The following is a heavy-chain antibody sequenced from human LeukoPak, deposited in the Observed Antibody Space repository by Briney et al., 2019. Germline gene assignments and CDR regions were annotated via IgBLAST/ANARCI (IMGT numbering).Heavy chain of an antibody. V-gene: IGHV1-46*03. CDR1: GYSFTSYY. CDR2: INPSGGST. Sequence: GASVKVSCKASGYSFTSYYMHWVRQAPGQGLEWMGIINPSGGSTTYAQEFQGRVTMTRDTSTSTVYMQLSSLSSEDTAVYYCAREKGAARALDYWGQGTLVTVSS. J-gene: IGHJ4*02. CDR3: AREKGAARALDY. D-gene: IGHD6-6*01.